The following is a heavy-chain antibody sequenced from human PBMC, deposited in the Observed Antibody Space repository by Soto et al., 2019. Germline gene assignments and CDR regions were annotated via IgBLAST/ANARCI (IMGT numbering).Heavy chain of an antibody. Sequence: QLHLQESGPGLVKPSETLSLTCSVSGGSISSSTYYWGWIRQPPGKGLEWIGTIYYSGLPYHNPSLQSRVTISVDLSKNQFSLELSSVTAADTAVYYCARHQATYYGSGSYYPNWFDPWGQGTLVTVSS. V-gene: IGHV4-39*01. D-gene: IGHD3-10*01. CDR3: ARHQATYYGSGSYYPNWFDP. J-gene: IGHJ5*02. CDR2: IYYSGLP. CDR1: GGSISSSTYY.